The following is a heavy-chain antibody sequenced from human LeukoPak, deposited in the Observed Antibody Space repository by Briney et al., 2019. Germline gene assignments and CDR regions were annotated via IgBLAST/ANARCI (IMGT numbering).Heavy chain of an antibody. V-gene: IGHV4-61*02. J-gene: IGHJ6*04. Sequence: SQTLSLTCTVSGGSISSGSYYWSWNRQPAGTGLEWIGRIYTSGSTNYNPSLKSRVTISVDTSKNQFSLKLSSVTAADTAVYYCATGNCGGDCYNYYYYGMDVWGEATTVTVSS. CDR2: IYTSGST. D-gene: IGHD2-21*02. CDR3: ATGNCGGDCYNYYYYGMDV. CDR1: GGSISSGSYY.